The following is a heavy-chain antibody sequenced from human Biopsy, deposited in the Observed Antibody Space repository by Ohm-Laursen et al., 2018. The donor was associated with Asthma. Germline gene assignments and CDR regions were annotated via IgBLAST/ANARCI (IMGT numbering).Heavy chain of an antibody. Sequence: SLRLSCTASGFTFRSYAMHWVRQAPGKVLEWVAVGGSYYDGGLKYYADSVNGRFTVSRDDSKNTLYLQMNSLRPDDTAVYYCARDVMEWYLPAFDFWGQGTLVTVPS. D-gene: IGHD3-3*01. V-gene: IGHV3-30-3*01. CDR1: GFTFRSYA. CDR3: ARDVMEWYLPAFDF. CDR2: GGSYYDGGLK. J-gene: IGHJ4*02.